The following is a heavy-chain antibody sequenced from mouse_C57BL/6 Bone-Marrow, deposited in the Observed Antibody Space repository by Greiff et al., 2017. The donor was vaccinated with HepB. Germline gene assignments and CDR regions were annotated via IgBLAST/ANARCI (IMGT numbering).Heavy chain of an antibody. CDR2: ISSGSSTI. CDR3: GIDLGGDYYAMDY. V-gene: IGHV5-17*01. Sequence: EVKLMESGGGLVKPGGSLKLSCAASGFTFSDYGMHWVRQAPEQGLEWVAYISSGSSTIYYADTVKCRFTISRDNAKNTLFLQMTSLRAEDTAMYYCGIDLGGDYYAMDYWGRGTSITVS. D-gene: IGHD2-13*01. CDR1: GFTFSDYG. J-gene: IGHJ4*01.